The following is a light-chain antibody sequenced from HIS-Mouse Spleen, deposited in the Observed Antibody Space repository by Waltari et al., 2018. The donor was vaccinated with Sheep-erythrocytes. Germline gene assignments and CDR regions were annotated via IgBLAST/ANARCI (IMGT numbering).Light chain of an antibody. V-gene: IGLV2-8*01. Sequence: QSALTQPPSASGSPGQSVTISFPGTTSDVGGYNYVSWYQQHPGKAPKPMIYEVSKRPSGVPDRFSGSKSGNTASLTVSGLQAEDEADYYCSSYAGSNNWVFGGGTKLTVL. CDR2: EVS. CDR1: TSDVGGYNY. CDR3: SSYAGSNNWV. J-gene: IGLJ3*02.